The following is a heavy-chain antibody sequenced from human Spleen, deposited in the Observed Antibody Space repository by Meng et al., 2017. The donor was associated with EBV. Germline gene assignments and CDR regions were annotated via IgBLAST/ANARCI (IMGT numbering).Heavy chain of an antibody. V-gene: IGHV4-30-4*01. CDR1: GASVSSGGDY. CDR2: IYTSGST. D-gene: IGHD4-17*01. J-gene: IGHJ5*02. CDR3: AKVDGDNWFDP. Sequence: VQPQEAGPGLVEPSQTLSLTCAVSGASVSSGGDYWTWIRQPPGKGLEWIGYIYTSGSTQYNPSLNSRVTISRDRSKNQFSLKLNSVTAADTAVYYCAKVDGDNWFDPWGQGVLVTVSS.